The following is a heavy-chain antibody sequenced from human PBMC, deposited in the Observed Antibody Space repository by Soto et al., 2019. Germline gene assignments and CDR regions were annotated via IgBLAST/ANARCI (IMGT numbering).Heavy chain of an antibody. J-gene: IGHJ6*02. CDR1: GFTFSSYW. V-gene: IGHV3-74*01. CDR2: INSDGSST. CDR3: ARWGFLEWLLEYYYYGMDV. Sequence: GGSLRLSCAASGFTFSSYWMHWVRQAPGNGLVWVSRINSDGSSTSYADSVKGRFTISRDNAKNTLYLQMNSLRAEDTAVYYCARWGFLEWLLEYYYYGMDVWGQGTTVTVSS. D-gene: IGHD3-3*01.